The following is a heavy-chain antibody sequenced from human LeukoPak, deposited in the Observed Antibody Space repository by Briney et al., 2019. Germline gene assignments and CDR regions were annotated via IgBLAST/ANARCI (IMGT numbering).Heavy chain of an antibody. D-gene: IGHD3-10*01. CDR2: IYHSGST. J-gene: IGHJ3*02. V-gene: IGHV4-38-2*02. Sequence: PSETLSLTCAVSGYSISSGYYWGWNRQPPGKGLEWIGSIYHSGSTYYNPSLKSRVTISVDTSKNQFSLKLSSVTAADTAVYYCAREPRITMVRGGWAFDIWGQGTMVTVSS. CDR1: GYSISSGYY. CDR3: AREPRITMVRGGWAFDI.